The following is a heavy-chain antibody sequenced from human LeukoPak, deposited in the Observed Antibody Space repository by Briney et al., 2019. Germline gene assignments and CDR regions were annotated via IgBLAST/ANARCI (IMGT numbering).Heavy chain of an antibody. CDR3: AKDGYSSGWLSGGVGWFDP. CDR1: GFTFSSYG. D-gene: IGHD6-19*01. V-gene: IGHV3-30*18. Sequence: PGGSLRLSCAASGFTFSSYGMHWVRQAPGKGLEWVAVISYDGSNKYYADSVKGRFTISRDNSKNTLYLQMNSLRAEDTAVYYCAKDGYSSGWLSGGVGWFDPWGQGTLVTVSS. J-gene: IGHJ5*02. CDR2: ISYDGSNK.